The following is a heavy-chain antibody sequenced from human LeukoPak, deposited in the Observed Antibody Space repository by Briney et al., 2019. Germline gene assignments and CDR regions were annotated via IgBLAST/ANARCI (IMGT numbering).Heavy chain of an antibody. D-gene: IGHD2/OR15-2a*01. Sequence: PGGSLRLSCAASGFTVSSTYMSWVRQAPGKGLEWVSVIYSGGNIYYIESVKGRFTISRDTSKNTLYLQMNSLRAEDTAVYFCAKHYQYYYSTDLDLWGHRTLVNVSS. J-gene: IGHJ4*03. CDR3: AKHYQYYYSTDLDL. CDR2: IYSGGNI. CDR1: GFTVSSTY. V-gene: IGHV3-53*01.